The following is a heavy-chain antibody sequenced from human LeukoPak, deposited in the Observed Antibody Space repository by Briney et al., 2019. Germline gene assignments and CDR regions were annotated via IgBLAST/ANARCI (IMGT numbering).Heavy chain of an antibody. D-gene: IGHD3-22*01. J-gene: IGHJ4*02. Sequence: GGSLRLSCAASGFTFSSYSMNWVRQAPGKGLAWVSSISSSSSYIYYADSVKGRFTISRDNAKNSLYLQMNSLRAEDTAVYYCASFFSGLLLDYWGQGTLVTVSS. CDR1: GFTFSSYS. CDR3: ASFFSGLLLDY. CDR2: ISSSSSYI. V-gene: IGHV3-21*01.